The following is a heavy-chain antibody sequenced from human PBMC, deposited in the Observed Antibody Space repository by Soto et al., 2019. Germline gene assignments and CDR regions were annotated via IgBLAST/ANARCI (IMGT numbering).Heavy chain of an antibody. CDR2: IWYDGSSK. D-gene: IGHD1-26*01. J-gene: IGHJ3*02. Sequence: QVQLVESGGGVVQPGRSLRLSCAASGFTFISDGMHWVRQAPGKGLEWVAVIWYDGSSKYYEDSVKGRFTISRDNSKNTLYLQMNSLRAEDTAVYYCARDSGSYYGAFAIWGQGTMVTVSS. CDR3: ARDSGSYYGAFAI. V-gene: IGHV3-33*01. CDR1: GFTFISDG.